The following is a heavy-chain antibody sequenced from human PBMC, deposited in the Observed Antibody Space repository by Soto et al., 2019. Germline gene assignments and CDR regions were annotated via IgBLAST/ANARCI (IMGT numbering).Heavy chain of an antibody. CDR1: GFTFSSYG. J-gene: IGHJ6*02. D-gene: IGHD6-13*01. V-gene: IGHV3-30*18. CDR2: ISYDGSNK. Sequence: VGSLRLSCAASGFTFSSYGMHWVRQAPGKGLEWVAVISYDGSNKYYADSVKGRFTISRDNSKNTLYLQMNSLRAEDTAVYYCAKSAASSDGMDVWGQGTTVTVSS. CDR3: AKSAASSDGMDV.